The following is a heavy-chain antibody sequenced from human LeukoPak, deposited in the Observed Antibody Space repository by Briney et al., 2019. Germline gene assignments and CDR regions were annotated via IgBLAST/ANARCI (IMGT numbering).Heavy chain of an antibody. CDR3: VSGYSYFDY. Sequence: GGSPRLSCAASGFTFSSYWMHWVRQAPGKRLVWVSRITSDGSSTSYADSVEGRFTISRDNAKNTLYLRMNSLRAEDTAVYYCVSGYSYFDYWGQGTLVTVSS. CDR2: ITSDGSST. CDR1: GFTFSSYW. V-gene: IGHV3-74*01. D-gene: IGHD5-12*01. J-gene: IGHJ4*02.